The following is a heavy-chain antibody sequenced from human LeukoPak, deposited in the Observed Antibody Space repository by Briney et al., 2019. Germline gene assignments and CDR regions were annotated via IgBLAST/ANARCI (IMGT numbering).Heavy chain of an antibody. CDR1: GFTFSSYW. V-gene: IGHV3-7*01. D-gene: IGHD3-22*01. CDR2: IKQDGSEK. J-gene: IGHJ4*02. Sequence: GGSLRLSCAASGFTFSSYWMSWVRQAPGKGLEGVANIKQDGSEKYYVDSVEGRFTISRDNAKNSLYRQMNSLRAEDTRVYYCAREWGNYYDSSGYHYWGQGTLVTVSS. CDR3: AREWGNYYDSSGYHY.